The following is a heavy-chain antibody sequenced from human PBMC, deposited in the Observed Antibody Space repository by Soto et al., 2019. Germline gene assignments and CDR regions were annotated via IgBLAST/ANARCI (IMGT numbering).Heavy chain of an antibody. D-gene: IGHD3-16*02. J-gene: IGHJ4*02. CDR2: ISYDGSNK. CDR3: AKDRWHQGALDY. CDR1: GFTFSSYG. V-gene: IGHV3-30*18. Sequence: GGSLRLSCAASGFTFSSYGMHWVRQAPGKGLEWVAVISYDGSNKYYADSVKGRFTISRDNSKNTLYLQMNSLRAEDTAVYYCAKDRWHQGALDYWGQGTLVTVSS.